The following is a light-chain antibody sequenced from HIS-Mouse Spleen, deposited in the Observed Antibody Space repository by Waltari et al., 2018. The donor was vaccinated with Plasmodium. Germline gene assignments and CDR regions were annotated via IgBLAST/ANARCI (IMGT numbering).Light chain of an antibody. CDR3: QQYNSYPLT. Sequence: DIQMTHAPSSLSASLGDRVNSTCRASQVISNYLAWFQQKPGKSPDSLIYAASSLHSGVPSKCSGSGSGTDFTLTISSLQPEDVATYYCQQYNSYPLTFGGGTKVEIK. J-gene: IGKJ4*01. CDR2: AAS. CDR1: QVISNY. V-gene: IGKV1-16*02.